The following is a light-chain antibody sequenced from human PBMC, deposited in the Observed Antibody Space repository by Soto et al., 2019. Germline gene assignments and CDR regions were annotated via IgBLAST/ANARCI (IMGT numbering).Light chain of an antibody. CDR1: QDISLY. CDR3: QQLNSYPGRFT. J-gene: IGKJ3*01. V-gene: IGKV1-9*01. CDR2: AAS. Sequence: TQLTQSPSSLSASVGDRVTITCRASQDISLYLAWYQQKPGKAPKLLIYAASTLQTGVPSRFSGSGSGTDFTLTISSLQPEDFATYYCQQLNSYPGRFTFGPGTKVDIK.